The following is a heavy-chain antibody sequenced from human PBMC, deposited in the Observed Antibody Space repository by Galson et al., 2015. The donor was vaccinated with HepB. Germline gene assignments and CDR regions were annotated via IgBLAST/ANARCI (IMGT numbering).Heavy chain of an antibody. D-gene: IGHD3-3*01. CDR1: GGSISSANW. V-gene: IGHV4-4*02. Sequence: ETLSLTCVVSGGSISSANWWTWVRQSPGKGLEWIGEIYHSGSTNYNPSLQRRVTISVDKSRNLLSLELRSVTAADTAVYYCARVPDGDTPFGVLITHFDNWGLGTLVTVSS. CDR2: IYHSGST. J-gene: IGHJ4*02. CDR3: ARVPDGDTPFGVLITHFDN.